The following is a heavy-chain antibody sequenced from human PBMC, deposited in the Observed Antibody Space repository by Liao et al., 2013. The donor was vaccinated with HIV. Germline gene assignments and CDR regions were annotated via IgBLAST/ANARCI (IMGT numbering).Heavy chain of an antibody. D-gene: IGHD5-12*01. CDR3: ARGGYSGYDYLNY. J-gene: IGHJ4*02. CDR1: GGSISTYL. V-gene: IGHV4-59*12. Sequence: VQLQESGPGLVKPSETLSLSCTVSGGSISTYLWTWIRQPPGKGLEWLGYIYYNGSTYYNPSLRSRVTISVDTSKNQLSLNLTSVTAADTAVYYCARGGYSGYDYLNYWGQGTLVTVSS. CDR2: IYYNGST.